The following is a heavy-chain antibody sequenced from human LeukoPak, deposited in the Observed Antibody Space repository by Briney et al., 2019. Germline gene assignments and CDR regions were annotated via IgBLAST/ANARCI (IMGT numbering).Heavy chain of an antibody. J-gene: IGHJ4*02. CDR3: ARAYPHYYGSGSYDYYFDY. D-gene: IGHD3-10*01. CDR1: GYTFTGYY. V-gene: IGHV1-2*02. Sequence: ASVKVSCKASGYTFTGYYMHWVRQAPGQGLEWTGWINPNSGGTNYAQKFQGRVTMTRDTSISTAYMELSRLRSDDTAVYYCARAYPHYYGSGSYDYYFDYWGQGTLVTVSS. CDR2: INPNSGGT.